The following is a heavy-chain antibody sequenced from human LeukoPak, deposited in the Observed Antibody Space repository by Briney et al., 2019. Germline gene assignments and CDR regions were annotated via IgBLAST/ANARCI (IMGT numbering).Heavy chain of an antibody. CDR2: AYHSGIT. CDR3: ARHGGTFDP. D-gene: IGHD1-1*01. Sequence: SETLSLTCTVSGDSISSYDWRWLRQPPGKGLEWIGYAYHSGITNYNPSLKSRVTISVDTSERQFSLRLSSVTAADTAIYYCARHGGTFDPWGQGILVTVSS. V-gene: IGHV4-59*01. CDR1: GDSISSYD. J-gene: IGHJ5*02.